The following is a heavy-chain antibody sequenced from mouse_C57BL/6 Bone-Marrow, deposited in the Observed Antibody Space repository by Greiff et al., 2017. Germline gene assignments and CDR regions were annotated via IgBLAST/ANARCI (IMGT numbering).Heavy chain of an antibody. CDR2: IWWDDGK. V-gene: IGHV8-8*01. CDR1: GFSLSTFGMG. J-gene: IGHJ3*01. CDR3: GRIEGPAWFAY. Sequence: QVTLKESGPGLLQPSPTLSLSCSFSGFSLSTFGMGVGWIRQPSGKGLEWLAHIWWDDGKYYNPALKSRLTNSKDTSKNQVFLKIANVDTADTATDYCGRIEGPAWFAYWGQGTLVTVSA.